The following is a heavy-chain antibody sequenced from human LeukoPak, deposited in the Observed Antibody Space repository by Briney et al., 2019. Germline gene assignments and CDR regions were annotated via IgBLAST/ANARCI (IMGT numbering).Heavy chain of an antibody. CDR3: ARDSPPRYYDSSGYYYLNWYFDL. Sequence: GGSLRLSCAASGFTFSSYAMHWVRQAPGKGLEYVSATSGNGGSTYYANSVKGRFTISRDNSKNTLYLQMGSLRAEDMAVYYCARDSPPRYYDSSGYYYLNWYFDLWGRGTLVTVSS. CDR1: GFTFSSYA. D-gene: IGHD3-22*01. CDR2: TSGNGGST. J-gene: IGHJ2*01. V-gene: IGHV3-64*01.